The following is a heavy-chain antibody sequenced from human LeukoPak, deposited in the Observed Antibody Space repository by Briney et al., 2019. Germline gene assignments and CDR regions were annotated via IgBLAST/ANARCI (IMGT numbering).Heavy chain of an antibody. J-gene: IGHJ4*02. Sequence: GGSLRLSCVASGFTFSSYAMSWVRQAPGKGLEWVSTISASGDNTYYADSVKGRFTISRDNSKNTLYLQMNSLRAEDTAVYYCATANSITIFGVISPVDYWGQGTLVTVSS. D-gene: IGHD3-3*01. CDR1: GFTFSSYA. CDR2: ISASGDNT. V-gene: IGHV3-23*01. CDR3: ATANSITIFGVISPVDY.